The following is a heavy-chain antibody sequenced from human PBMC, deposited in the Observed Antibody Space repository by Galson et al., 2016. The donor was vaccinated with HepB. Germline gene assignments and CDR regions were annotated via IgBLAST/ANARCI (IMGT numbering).Heavy chain of an antibody. CDR3: LRDINRVKTGLPDSLGDY. J-gene: IGHJ4*02. D-gene: IGHD1-14*01. CDR1: GYTFTRYG. Sequence: SVKVSCKAYGYTFTRYGISWVRQAPGQGLEWLGWISAYNGNTEYAQNVQGRVTMTTETYTSTAYMELWSLKSDDTAVYYWLRDINRVKTGLPDSLGDYWGQGTLVTVSS. V-gene: IGHV1-18*04. CDR2: ISAYNGNT.